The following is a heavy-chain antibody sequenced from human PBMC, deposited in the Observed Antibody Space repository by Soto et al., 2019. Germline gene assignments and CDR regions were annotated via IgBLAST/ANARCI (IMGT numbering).Heavy chain of an antibody. Sequence: SETLSLTCTVSGGSISSGGYYWSWIRQHPGKGLEWIGYIYYSGSTYYNPSLKSRVTISVDTSKNQFSLKLSSVTAADTAVYYCARGSLNYDILTGYYNGAWFGPWGQGTLVTVSS. CDR1: GGSISSGGYY. D-gene: IGHD3-9*01. CDR2: IYYSGST. J-gene: IGHJ5*02. V-gene: IGHV4-31*03. CDR3: ARGSLNYDILTGYYNGAWFGP.